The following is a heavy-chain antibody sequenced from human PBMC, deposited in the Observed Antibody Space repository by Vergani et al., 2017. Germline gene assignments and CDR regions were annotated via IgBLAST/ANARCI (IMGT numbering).Heavy chain of an antibody. CDR2: INYVGRT. J-gene: IGHJ2*01. V-gene: IGHV4-39*01. CDR3: ARGMWDYWYFDL. D-gene: IGHD1-26*01. Sequence: QLQLQESGPGLVKPSETLSLICTVSGGSINPSSSFWGWIRQSPGKGLEWIGSINYVGRTYYIPSLQSRATMFVDTSKNQFPLYLTSVTAADTAVYYCARGMWDYWYFDLWGRGTLVTVSS. CDR1: GGSINPSSSF.